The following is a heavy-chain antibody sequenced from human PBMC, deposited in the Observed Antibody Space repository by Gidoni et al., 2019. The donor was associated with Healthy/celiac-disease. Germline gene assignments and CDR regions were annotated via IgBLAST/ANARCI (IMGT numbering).Heavy chain of an antibody. J-gene: IGHJ5*02. CDR1: GFTFSSYW. V-gene: IGHV3-74*01. CDR2: INRDGSST. D-gene: IGHD3-22*01. Sequence: EVQLVESGGGLVQPGGSLRLSCAASGFTFSSYWMHWVRQAPGKGLVWVSRINRDGSSTSYADSGKGRFTVSRDNAKNTLYLQMNSLRAEDTAVYYCARDYYDSSGYYYGDWFDPWGQGTLVTVSS. CDR3: ARDYYDSSGYYYGDWFDP.